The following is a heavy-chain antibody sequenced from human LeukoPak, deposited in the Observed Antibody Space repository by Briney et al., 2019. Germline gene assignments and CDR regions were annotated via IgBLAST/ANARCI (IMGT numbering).Heavy chain of an antibody. Sequence: GGSLRLSCAASGFTFTSYWMSWVRQAPGKGLEWVANIKQDGSAKYYVDSVKGRFTISRDNAKKSLYLYMNSLRVEDTAVYYCARDGDLHSTTSAFDIWGQGTMVTVSS. CDR1: GFTFTSYW. CDR3: ARDGDLHSTTSAFDI. J-gene: IGHJ3*02. V-gene: IGHV3-7*01. CDR2: IKQDGSAK. D-gene: IGHD7-27*01.